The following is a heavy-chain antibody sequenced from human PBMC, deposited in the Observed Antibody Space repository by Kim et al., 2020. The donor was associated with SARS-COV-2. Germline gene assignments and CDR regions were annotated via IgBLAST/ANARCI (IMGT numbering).Heavy chain of an antibody. Sequence: SVKVSCKASGGTFSSYAISWVRQAPGQGLEWMGRIIPILGIANYAQKFQGRVTITADKSTSTAYMELSSLRSEDTAVCYCARDLYSSGWYYYYGMDVWGQGTTVTVSS. CDR3: ARDLYSSGWYYYYGMDV. V-gene: IGHV1-69*04. CDR2: IIPILGIA. CDR1: GGTFSSYA. J-gene: IGHJ6*02. D-gene: IGHD6-19*01.